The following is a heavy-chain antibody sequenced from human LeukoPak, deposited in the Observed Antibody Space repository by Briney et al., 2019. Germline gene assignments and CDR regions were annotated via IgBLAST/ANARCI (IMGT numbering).Heavy chain of an antibody. Sequence: PSETLSLTCTVSGYSITSAYYWGWIRQPPGKGLEWIGSFFLKGSTYYNPSLKSRVTISVDTSKNQFSLKLSSVTAADTAVYYCARAHMITSYYYYYYMDVWGKGTTVTVSS. D-gene: IGHD3-16*01. J-gene: IGHJ6*03. CDR3: ARAHMITSYYYYYYMDV. V-gene: IGHV4-38-2*02. CDR2: FFLKGST. CDR1: GYSITSAYY.